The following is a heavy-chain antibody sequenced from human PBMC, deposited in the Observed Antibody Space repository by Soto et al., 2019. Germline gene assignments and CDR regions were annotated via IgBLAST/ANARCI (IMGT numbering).Heavy chain of an antibody. D-gene: IGHD2-15*01. J-gene: IGHJ6*02. V-gene: IGHV1-8*01. Sequence: AAVKVSCKASGYTFTSYEINWVRPACGQGLEWMGWMKPNSGNTGYPQQCQGTITMTKNSSISTAYMELSSLRSEDTAVYYCSRGLLADYFYYGLDVWGQGTTVTVSS. CDR2: MKPNSGNT. CDR1: GYTFTSYE. CDR3: SRGLLADYFYYGLDV.